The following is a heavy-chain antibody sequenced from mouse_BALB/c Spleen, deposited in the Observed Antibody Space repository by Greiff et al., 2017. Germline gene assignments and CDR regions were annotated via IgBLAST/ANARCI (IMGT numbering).Heavy chain of an antibody. CDR1: GFAFSSYD. CDR2: ISSGGGST. CDR3: ARHGRGTYYFDY. Sequence: EVQGVESGGGLVKPGGSLKLSCAASGFAFSSYDMSWVRQTPEKRLEWVAYISSGGGSTYYPDTVKGRFTISRDNAKNTLYLQMSSLKSEDTAMYYCARHGRGTYYFDYWGQGTTLTVSS. V-gene: IGHV5-12-1*01. D-gene: IGHD3-3*01. J-gene: IGHJ2*01.